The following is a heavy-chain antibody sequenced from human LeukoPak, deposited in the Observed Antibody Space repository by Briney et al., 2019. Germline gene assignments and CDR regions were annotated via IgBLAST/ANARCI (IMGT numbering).Heavy chain of an antibody. CDR2: FYTSGST. CDR3: ARDARLHYYFDY. CDR1: GGSISSYY. D-gene: IGHD6-25*01. J-gene: IGHJ4*02. Sequence: SSETVSLTCTVSGGSISSYYWSWIRQPAGKGLEWIGRFYTSGSTHYNPSLKSRVTMSIDTSKNQFSLKLSSVTAADTAVYYCARDARLHYYFDYWGQGTLVTVSS. V-gene: IGHV4-4*07.